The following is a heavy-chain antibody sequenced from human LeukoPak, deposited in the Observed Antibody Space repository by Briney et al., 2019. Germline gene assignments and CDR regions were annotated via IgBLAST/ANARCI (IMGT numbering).Heavy chain of an antibody. CDR2: MNPNSGNT. D-gene: IGHD2-2*01. J-gene: IGHJ6*03. Sequence: ASVKVSCKASGYTFTSYDINWVRQATGQGLEWMGWMNPNSGNTGYAQKFQGRVTMTRNTSISTAYMELSSLRSEDTAVYYCARGRTGSSTSAHYYMDVWGKGTTVTVSS. CDR1: GYTFTSYD. V-gene: IGHV1-8*01. CDR3: ARGRTGSSTSAHYYMDV.